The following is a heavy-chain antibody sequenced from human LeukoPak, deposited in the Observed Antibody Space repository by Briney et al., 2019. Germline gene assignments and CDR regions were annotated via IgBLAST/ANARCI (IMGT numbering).Heavy chain of an antibody. CDR3: ARDMTDQQLVQNWFDP. Sequence: ASVKVSCKASGYTFTGYYMHWVRQAPGQRLEWMGWINPNSGGTNYAQKFQGRVTMTRDTSISTAYMELSRLRSDDTAVYYCARDMTDQQLVQNWFDPWGQGTLVTVSS. J-gene: IGHJ5*02. CDR1: GYTFTGYY. V-gene: IGHV1-2*02. D-gene: IGHD6-13*01. CDR2: INPNSGGT.